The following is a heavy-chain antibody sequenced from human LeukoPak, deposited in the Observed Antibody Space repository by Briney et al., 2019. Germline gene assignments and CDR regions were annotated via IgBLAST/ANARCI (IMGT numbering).Heavy chain of an antibody. J-gene: IGHJ6*03. CDR1: GYTFTGYY. CDR3: ARLRSSGWPYYYYYYTDV. V-gene: IGHV1-2*02. Sequence: ASVKVSCKASGYTFTGYYMHWVRQAPGQGLEWMGWINPNSGGTNYAQKFQGRVTMTRDTSISTAYMELSRLRSGDTAVYYCARLRSSGWPYYYYYYTDVWGKGTTVTISS. D-gene: IGHD6-19*01. CDR2: INPNSGGT.